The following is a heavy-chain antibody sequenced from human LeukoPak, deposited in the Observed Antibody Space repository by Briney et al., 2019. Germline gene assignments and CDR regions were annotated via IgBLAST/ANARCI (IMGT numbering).Heavy chain of an antibody. CDR3: ARGVGSSSSNWFDP. Sequence: SETLSLTCTVSGDSISSGTYYWSWIRPPAGKGLEWIGRVYSSGNTNYNPSLKSRVTISIDTSKNQFSLKLSSVTAADTAAYYCARGVGSSSSNWFDPWGQGTLVTVSS. CDR1: GDSISSGTYY. D-gene: IGHD6-6*01. CDR2: VYSSGNT. J-gene: IGHJ5*02. V-gene: IGHV4-61*02.